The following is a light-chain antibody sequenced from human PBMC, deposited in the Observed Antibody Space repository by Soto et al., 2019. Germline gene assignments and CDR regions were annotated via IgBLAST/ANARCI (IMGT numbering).Light chain of an antibody. CDR2: EGN. CDR3: CSYAGSTTLV. CDR1: SSDIGSYIL. V-gene: IGLV2-23*01. Sequence: QAASVSGSPGQSITVSCTGTSSDIGSYILVSWYQQHPGNAPKLIIYEGNKRPSGVSNRFSGSKSGKTASLTISGLQAEDEADYYCCSYAGSTTLVFGGGTKLTVL. J-gene: IGLJ3*02.